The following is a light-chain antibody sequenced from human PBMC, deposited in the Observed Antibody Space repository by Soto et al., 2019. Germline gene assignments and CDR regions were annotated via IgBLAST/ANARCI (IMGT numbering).Light chain of an antibody. V-gene: IGKV3-20*01. CDR1: QSVSSSY. J-gene: IGKJ1*01. Sequence: DIVLTQSPGTLSLSPGERATLSCRASQSVSSSYLAWYQQKPGQAPRLLIYGASSMATGIPDRFSGSGSGTDFTLTISRLEPEDFAVYYCQQYGSSPWTFGQGTKVDIK. CDR2: GAS. CDR3: QQYGSSPWT.